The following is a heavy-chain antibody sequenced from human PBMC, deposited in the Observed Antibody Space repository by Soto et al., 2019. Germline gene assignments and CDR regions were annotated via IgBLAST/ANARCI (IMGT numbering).Heavy chain of an antibody. CDR2: IIPIFGTA. CDR3: ARELGRYYYGSGSYYFDY. Sequence: VASVKVSCKASGGTFSSYAISWVRQAPGQGLEWMGGIIPIFGTANYAQKFQGRVTITADESTSTAYMELSSLRSDDTAVYYCARELGRYYYGSGSYYFDYWGQGTMVTVYS. J-gene: IGHJ4*02. CDR1: GGTFSSYA. V-gene: IGHV1-69*13. D-gene: IGHD3-10*01.